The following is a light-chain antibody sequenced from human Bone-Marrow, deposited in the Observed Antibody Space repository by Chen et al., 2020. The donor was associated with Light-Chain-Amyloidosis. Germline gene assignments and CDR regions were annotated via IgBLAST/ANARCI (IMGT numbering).Light chain of an antibody. CDR1: NIGSSS. Sequence: SYVLTLPSSVSVAPGQTAPIACGGNNIGSSSVHWYQQTPGQAPLLVVYDVSDRPSGIPERLSGSNSGNTATLTISRVEAGDEADYYCQVWDRSSDRPVFGGGTKLTVL. J-gene: IGLJ3*02. CDR2: DVS. V-gene: IGLV3-21*02. CDR3: QVWDRSSDRPV.